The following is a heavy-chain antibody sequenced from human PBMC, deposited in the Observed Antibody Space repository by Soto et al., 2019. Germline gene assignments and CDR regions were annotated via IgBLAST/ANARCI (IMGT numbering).Heavy chain of an antibody. J-gene: IGHJ5*01. D-gene: IGHD2-8*01. CDR2: VWSDGNKK. V-gene: IGHV3-30*02. CDR1: GFAFSTYG. CDR3: AKSLILARRVLDS. Sequence: GGSLRLSCTASGFAFSTYGMHWVRQAPGKGLEWLTIVWSDGNKKFYADSVKGRFTISRDNSNNSLYLQMDSLRPEDTAVYYCAKSLILARRVLDSWGQGTLVTVSS.